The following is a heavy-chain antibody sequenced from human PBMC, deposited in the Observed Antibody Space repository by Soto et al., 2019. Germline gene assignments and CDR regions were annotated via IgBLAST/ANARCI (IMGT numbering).Heavy chain of an antibody. CDR2: MNPNSGNT. CDR3: ARGGYFFDFWSGYTYVY. D-gene: IGHD3-3*01. Sequence: QVQLVQSGAEVKKPGASVKVSCKASGYTFTSYDINWVRQATGQGLEWMGWMNPNSGNTGYAQKFQGRVTMTKNTSISTAYMGLSSLRSEDTAVYYCARGGYFFDFWSGYTYVYWGQGTLVTVSS. V-gene: IGHV1-8*01. CDR1: GYTFTSYD. J-gene: IGHJ4*02.